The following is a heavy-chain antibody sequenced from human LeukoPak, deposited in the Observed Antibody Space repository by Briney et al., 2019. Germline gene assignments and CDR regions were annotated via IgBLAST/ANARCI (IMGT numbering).Heavy chain of an antibody. V-gene: IGHV4-30-4*01. J-gene: IGHJ6*02. Sequence: SETLSLTCTVSGGSISSGDYYWSWIRQPPGKGLEWIGYIYYSGSTYYNPSLKSRVTISVDTSKNQFSLKLSSVTAADTAVYYCARDMREFGMDVWGQGTTVTVSS. CDR3: ARDMREFGMDV. D-gene: IGHD3-10*01. CDR2: IYYSGST. CDR1: GGSISSGDYY.